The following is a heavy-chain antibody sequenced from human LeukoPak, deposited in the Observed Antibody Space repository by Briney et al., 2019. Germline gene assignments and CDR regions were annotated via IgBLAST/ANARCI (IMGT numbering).Heavy chain of an antibody. J-gene: IGHJ3*02. CDR2: ISSSSSTI. Sequence: GXSLRLSCAASGFTFSSYSMNWVRQAPGEGLEWVSYISSSSSTIYYADSVKGRFTISRDNAKNSLYLQMNSLRAEDTAVYYCARTVSGFDAFDIWGQGTMVTVSS. V-gene: IGHV3-48*01. D-gene: IGHD3-22*01. CDR1: GFTFSSYS. CDR3: ARTVSGFDAFDI.